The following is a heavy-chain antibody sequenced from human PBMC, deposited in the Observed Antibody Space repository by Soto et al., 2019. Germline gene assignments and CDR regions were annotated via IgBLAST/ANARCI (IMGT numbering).Heavy chain of an antibody. V-gene: IGHV3-7*05. CDR3: TRDQF. CDR1: GFTSRGFW. Sequence: EGQLVQSGGGLVQPGGSLRLSCVGSGFTSRGFWMGWVRQAPGKGLEWVANIKEDATQKNYVDSVRGRFTISRDTATISLYLQMNSLRAEDTAVYYCTRDQFWGQGTLVTASS. CDR2: IKEDATQK. J-gene: IGHJ4*02.